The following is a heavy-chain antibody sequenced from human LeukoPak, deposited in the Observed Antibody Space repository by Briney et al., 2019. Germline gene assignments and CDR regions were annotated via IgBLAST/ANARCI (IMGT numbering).Heavy chain of an antibody. Sequence: PGGSLRLSCAASAFTFSNYAMHWVRQAPGKGLEWVAVIWSDGSNKNYADSVKGRFTISRDNSKNTLYLQMNSLRAEDMAVYYCARGGHELLRYWGQGILVTVSS. CDR1: AFTFSNYA. V-gene: IGHV3-33*01. CDR2: IWSDGSNK. CDR3: ARGGHELLRY. D-gene: IGHD2-15*01. J-gene: IGHJ4*02.